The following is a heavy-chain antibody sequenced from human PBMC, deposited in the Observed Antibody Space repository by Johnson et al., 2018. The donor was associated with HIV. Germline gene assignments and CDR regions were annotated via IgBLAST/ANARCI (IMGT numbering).Heavy chain of an antibody. CDR3: ARDRDRLNWNYGALDI. CDR2: ISWNGGST. Sequence: VQLVESGGGVVRPGGSLRVSCAASGFTFDYYGMSWVRQAPGKGLEWVSGISWNGGSTAYADSVKGRITISRDNDKNSLYLQMDSLRAEETAVYYCARDRDRLNWNYGALDIWGQGTMVTVSS. CDR1: GFTFDYYG. D-gene: IGHD1-7*01. J-gene: IGHJ3*02. V-gene: IGHV3-20*04.